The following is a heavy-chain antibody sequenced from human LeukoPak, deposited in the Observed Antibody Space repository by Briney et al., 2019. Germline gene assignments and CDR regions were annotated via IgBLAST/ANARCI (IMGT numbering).Heavy chain of an antibody. V-gene: IGHV3-23*01. J-gene: IGHJ4*02. D-gene: IGHD5-24*01. CDR1: GFTFSSYA. CDR3: AKDRDPPRDGYNLGRFDY. CDR2: ISDSGDT. Sequence: GGSLRLSCAASGFTFSSYAISWVRQAPGKGLEWVSSISDSGDTHYADSVEGRFTISRDNSKNTLYLQMNSLRADDTAVYYCAKDRDPPRDGYNLGRFDYWGQGTLVTVSS.